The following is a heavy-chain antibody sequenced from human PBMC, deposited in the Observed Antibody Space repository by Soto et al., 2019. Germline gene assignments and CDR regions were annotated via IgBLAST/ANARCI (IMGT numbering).Heavy chain of an antibody. Sequence: SETLSLTCTVYGGSFSGYYWTWIRQPPGKGLEWIGEINHSGSTYYNPSLKSRVTISVDTSKNQFSLKLSPVTAADTAVYYCARGSSPLRFYYGSGSYYTYYFDYWGPGTLVTSPQ. CDR3: ARGSSPLRFYYGSGSYYTYYFDY. D-gene: IGHD3-10*01. J-gene: IGHJ4*01. CDR1: GGSFSGYY. CDR2: INHSGST. V-gene: IGHV4-34*01.